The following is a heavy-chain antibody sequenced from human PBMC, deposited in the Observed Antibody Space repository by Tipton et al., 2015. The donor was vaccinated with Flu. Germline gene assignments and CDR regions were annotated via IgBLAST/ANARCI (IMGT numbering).Heavy chain of an antibody. J-gene: IGHJ4*02. CDR3: FVISLGF. Sequence: TLSLTCAASGFNFNNYGIHWVRQAPGKGLEWVAFIQNDGTTKYYAASVKGRFSVSRDNPKNILYLQMNSLSANDTAVYYCFVISLGFWGQGILVAVSS. CDR2: IQNDGTTK. D-gene: IGHD3-3*02. CDR1: GFNFNNYG. V-gene: IGHV3-30*02.